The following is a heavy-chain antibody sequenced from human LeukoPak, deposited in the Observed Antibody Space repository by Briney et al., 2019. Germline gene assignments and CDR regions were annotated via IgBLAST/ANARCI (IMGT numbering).Heavy chain of an antibody. D-gene: IGHD3-22*01. Sequence: SETLSLTCAVYGRSFSGYYWSWIRQPPGKGLEWIGEINHSGSTNYNPSLKSRVTISVDTSKNQFSLKLSSVTAADTAVYYCARGPPLNPGDFDSSGYYYFDYWGQGTLVTVSS. J-gene: IGHJ4*02. CDR1: GRSFSGYY. CDR3: ARGPPLNPGDFDSSGYYYFDY. CDR2: INHSGST. V-gene: IGHV4-34*01.